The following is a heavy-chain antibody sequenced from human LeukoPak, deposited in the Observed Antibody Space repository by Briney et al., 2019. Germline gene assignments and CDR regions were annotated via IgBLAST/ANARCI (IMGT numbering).Heavy chain of an antibody. J-gene: IGHJ4*02. CDR3: ARRYYDSSGYYYDDY. CDR2: IYYSGST. Sequence: PSETLSLTCTVSGGSISSYYWSWIRQPPGKGLEWIGYIYYSGSTNYNPSLKSRVTISVGTSKNQFSLKLSSVTAADTAVYYCARRYYDSSGYYYDDYWGQGTLVTVSS. D-gene: IGHD3-22*01. CDR1: GGSISSYY. V-gene: IGHV4-59*08.